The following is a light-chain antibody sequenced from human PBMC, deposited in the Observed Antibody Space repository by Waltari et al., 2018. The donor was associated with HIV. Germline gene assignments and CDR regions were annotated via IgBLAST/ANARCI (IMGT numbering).Light chain of an antibody. CDR1: RSHHGSNP. Sequence: QSVLTQPPSASGPPGQGVTISCSGRRSHHGSNPVHWYRQLPGTAPKVLIYSNNQRPSGVPDRFSGSKSGTSASLAISGLQSEDDADYYCAAWDDSLNGLLFGGGTKLTVL. V-gene: IGLV1-44*01. CDR3: AAWDDSLNGLL. CDR2: SNN. J-gene: IGLJ2*01.